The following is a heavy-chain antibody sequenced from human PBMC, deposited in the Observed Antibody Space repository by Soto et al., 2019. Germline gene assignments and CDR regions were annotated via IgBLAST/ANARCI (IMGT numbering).Heavy chain of an antibody. D-gene: IGHD2-8*01. V-gene: IGHV1-3*01. CDR1: GYTFTSYA. CDR2: INAGNGNT. J-gene: IGHJ4*02. Sequence: QVQLVQSGAEVKKPGASVKVSCKASGYTFTSYAMHWVRQAPGQRLEWMGWINAGNGNTKYSQKFQGRVTITRDKSASTAYMELSSLRSEDTAVYYCAREGRYCTNGVCLYFDYWGQGTLVTVSS. CDR3: AREGRYCTNGVCLYFDY.